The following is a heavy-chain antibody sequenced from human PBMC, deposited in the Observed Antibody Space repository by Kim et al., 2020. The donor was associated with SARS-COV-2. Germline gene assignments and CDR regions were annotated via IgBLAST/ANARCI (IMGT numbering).Heavy chain of an antibody. CDR2: IYYSGST. J-gene: IGHJ6*02. CDR3: ARDKGVYGVTNYYYYGMDV. Sequence: SETLSLTCTVSGGSISSYYWSWIRQPPGKGLEWIGYIYYSGSTNYNPSLKSRVTISVDTSKNQFSLKLSSVTAADTAVYYCARDKGVYGVTNYYYYGMDVWGQGTTVTVSS. CDR1: GGSISSYY. V-gene: IGHV4-59*13. D-gene: IGHD4-17*01.